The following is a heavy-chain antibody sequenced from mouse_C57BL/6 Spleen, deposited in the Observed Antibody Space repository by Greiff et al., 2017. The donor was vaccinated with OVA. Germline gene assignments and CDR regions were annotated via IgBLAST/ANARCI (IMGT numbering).Heavy chain of an antibody. D-gene: IGHD1-1*01. V-gene: IGHV1-26*01. CDR2: INPNTGGT. CDR1: GYTFTDYY. CDR3: ARARYYGSSYDYAMDY. J-gene: IGHJ4*01. Sequence: EVQLQQSGPELVKPGASVKISCKASGYTFTDYYMNWVKQSHGQSLEWIGDINPNTGGTSYNQKFKGKATLTVDKSSSTAYMELRSLTSEDSAVYYCARARYYGSSYDYAMDYWGQGTSVTVSS.